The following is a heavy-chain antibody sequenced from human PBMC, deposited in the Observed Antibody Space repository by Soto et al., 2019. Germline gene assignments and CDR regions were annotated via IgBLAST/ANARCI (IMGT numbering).Heavy chain of an antibody. Sequence: QVQLMQSGAEVKKPGASVKVSCKASGDTFTDYYIHWVRQAPGQGLEWVGKVNPSGGHTTYAQHFLGRVTMTRDTSTSTLYMELTSLTSDDTAIYYCARGRHVVVVTAALDYWGQGTLVTVSS. V-gene: IGHV1-46*01. J-gene: IGHJ4*02. CDR3: ARGRHVVVVTAALDY. CDR2: VNPSGGHT. CDR1: GDTFTDYY. D-gene: IGHD2-21*02.